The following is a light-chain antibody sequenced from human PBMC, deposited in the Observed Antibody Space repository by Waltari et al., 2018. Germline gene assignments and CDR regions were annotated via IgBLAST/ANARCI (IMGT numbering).Light chain of an antibody. V-gene: IGKV2-30*02. CDR1: QSLVQSDGNTF. J-gene: IGKJ2*01. CDR2: KVS. Sequence: VVMTQSPLSLPVTLGQPASISCWPRQSLVQSDGNTFLNWFHQRPGQSPRRLIYKVSNRESGVPDRFSGSGSGTDFTLKISRVEAEDVGIYYCLQSSQWPYAFGQGTKLEIK. CDR3: LQSSQWPYA.